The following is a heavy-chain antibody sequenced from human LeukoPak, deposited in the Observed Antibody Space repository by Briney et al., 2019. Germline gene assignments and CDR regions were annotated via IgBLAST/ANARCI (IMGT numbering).Heavy chain of an antibody. V-gene: IGHV3-48*01. CDR1: GLTVISNY. D-gene: IGHD3-22*01. CDR3: ARGAYYYED. J-gene: IGHJ4*02. Sequence: PGGSLRLSCAASGLTVISNYMNWVRQAPGKGLEWVSCISSSSSTIYYADSVKGRFTISRDNAKNSLYLQMNSLRAEDTAVYYCARGAYYYEDWGQGTLVTVSS. CDR2: ISSSSSTI.